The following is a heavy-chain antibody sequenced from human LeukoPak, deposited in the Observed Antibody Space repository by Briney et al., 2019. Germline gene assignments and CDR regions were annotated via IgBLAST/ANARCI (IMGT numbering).Heavy chain of an antibody. V-gene: IGHV3-23*01. D-gene: IGHD6-6*01. Sequence: PGGSLRLSCAASGFTFSSYAMSWVRQAPGKGLEWVSAISGSGGSTYYADSVKGRFTISRDNSKNTLYLQMNSLRAEDTAVYYCAKDSVKGWGSSWEYFDYWGQGTLVTVSS. CDR2: ISGSGGST. J-gene: IGHJ4*02. CDR1: GFTFSSYA. CDR3: AKDSVKGWGSSWEYFDY.